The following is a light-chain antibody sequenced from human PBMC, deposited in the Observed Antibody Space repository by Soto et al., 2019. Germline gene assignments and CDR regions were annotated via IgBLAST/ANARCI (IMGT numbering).Light chain of an antibody. CDR3: SSLTTSFTYV. J-gene: IGLJ1*01. V-gene: IGLV2-14*01. CDR2: EVS. CDR1: SSDVGAYNY. Sequence: QSVLTQPASVSGSPGQSVAISCTGTSSDVGAYNYISWYQQHPGKAPKLLLSEVSNRPSGVSDRFSGSKSGNTASLTISGLQAEYEADYYCSSLTTSFTYVCGTGTKVTVL.